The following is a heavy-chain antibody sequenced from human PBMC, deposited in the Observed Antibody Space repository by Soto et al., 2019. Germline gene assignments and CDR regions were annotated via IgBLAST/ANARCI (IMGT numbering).Heavy chain of an antibody. CDR2: ISYDGSNK. D-gene: IGHD1-26*01. CDR3: ARDTIVGASSSLDY. V-gene: IGHV3-30-3*01. Sequence: PGGSLRLSCAASGFTFSSYAMHWFRQAPGKGLEWVAVISYDGSNKYYADSVKGRFTISRDNSKNTLYLQMNSLRAEDTAVYYCARDTIVGASSSLDYWGQGTLVTVSS. CDR1: GFTFSSYA. J-gene: IGHJ4*02.